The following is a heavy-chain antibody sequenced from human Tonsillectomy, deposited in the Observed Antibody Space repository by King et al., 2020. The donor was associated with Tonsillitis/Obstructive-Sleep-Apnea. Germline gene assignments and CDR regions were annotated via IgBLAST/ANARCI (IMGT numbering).Heavy chain of an antibody. Sequence: VQLVESGGGVVQPGRSLRLSCAASGFRFSSYAMHWVRQAPGKGLEWVAVISFDGSKKYSADSVKGRFTISRDNSKNTLNLQMSSLRAEDTAVYYCLTDAFDIWGQGTMVTVSS. J-gene: IGHJ3*02. V-gene: IGHV3-30*04. CDR1: GFRFSSYA. CDR3: LTDAFDI. CDR2: ISFDGSKK.